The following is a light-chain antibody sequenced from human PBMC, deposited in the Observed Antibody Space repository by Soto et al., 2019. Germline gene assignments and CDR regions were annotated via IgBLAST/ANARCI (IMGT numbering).Light chain of an antibody. CDR1: SGHSSYI. CDR3: ETWDSRV. CDR2: LEGSGSY. V-gene: IGLV4-60*03. J-gene: IGLJ3*02. Sequence: LVLTQSSSASASLGSSVKLTCTLSSGHSSYIIAWHQQQPGKAPRYLMKLEGSGSYNKGSGVPDRFSGSSSGADRYLTISNLQSEDEADYYCETWDSRVFGGGTKLTVL.